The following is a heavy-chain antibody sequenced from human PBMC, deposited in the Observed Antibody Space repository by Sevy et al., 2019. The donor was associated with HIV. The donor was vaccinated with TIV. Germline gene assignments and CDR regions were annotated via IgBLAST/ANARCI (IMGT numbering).Heavy chain of an antibody. Sequence: GGSLRLSCAASGFTFSSYGMHWVRQAPGKGLEWVAVISYDGSNKYYADSVKGRFTISRDNSKNTQYLQMNSMRAEDTAVYYCAKDRYGSYLYYYYGMDVWGQGTTVTVSS. CDR3: AKDRYGSYLYYYYGMDV. J-gene: IGHJ6*02. CDR2: ISYDGSNK. CDR1: GFTFSSYG. D-gene: IGHD1-26*01. V-gene: IGHV3-30*18.